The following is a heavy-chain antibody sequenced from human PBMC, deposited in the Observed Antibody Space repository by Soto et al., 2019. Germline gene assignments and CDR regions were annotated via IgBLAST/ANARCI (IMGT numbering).Heavy chain of an antibody. CDR2: INAGNGNT. D-gene: IGHD6-19*01. Sequence: QVQLVQSGAEVKKPGASVKVSCKASGYTFTSYAMHWVRQAPGQRLEWMGWINAGNGNTKYSQKFQGRVTITRDTSASTAYMELSSLRSEDTAVYYCATLDSSVWYLAEVYYYGMVVWGQGTTVTVSS. J-gene: IGHJ6*02. V-gene: IGHV1-3*01. CDR1: GYTFTSYA. CDR3: ATLDSSVWYLAEVYYYGMVV.